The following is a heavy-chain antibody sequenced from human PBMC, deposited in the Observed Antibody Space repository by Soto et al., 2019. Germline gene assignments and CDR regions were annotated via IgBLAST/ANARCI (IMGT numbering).Heavy chain of an antibody. CDR3: ARLGNYYLSLDP. Sequence: PSETLSLTCNVSGGSFSPNYWSWFRQPPGKGLEWVGYIYYGGTTSYNPSLKSRVTISLETSKSQFSLRLSSVTAADTAVYYCARLGNYYLSLDPRGPGTLVTVSS. D-gene: IGHD4-4*01. V-gene: IGHV4-59*08. CDR2: IYYGGTT. CDR1: GGSFSPNY. J-gene: IGHJ5*02.